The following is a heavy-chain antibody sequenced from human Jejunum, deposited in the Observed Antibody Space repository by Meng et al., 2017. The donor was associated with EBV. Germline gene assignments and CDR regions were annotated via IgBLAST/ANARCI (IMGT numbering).Heavy chain of an antibody. CDR3: ARQGPSGRTFDY. CDR1: GGSISSSSYY. J-gene: IGHJ4*02. CDR2: YYNSGST. Sequence: QQRLQESGPGLVKPSETLSLTCTVSGGSISSSSYYWGWIRQPPGKGLEWIGTYYNSGSTYYNPSLKSRVTISVDTSKNQFSLKLISVTAADTAAYYCARQGPSGRTFDYWGQGTLVTVSS. V-gene: IGHV4-39*01. D-gene: IGHD1-26*01.